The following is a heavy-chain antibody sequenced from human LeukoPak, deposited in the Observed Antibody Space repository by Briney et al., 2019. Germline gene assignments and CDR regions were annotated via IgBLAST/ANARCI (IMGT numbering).Heavy chain of an antibody. CDR2: ISSSSSYI. CDR3: ARDRDCSSTSCKPYYFDY. D-gene: IGHD2-2*01. J-gene: IGHJ4*02. V-gene: IGHV3-21*01. Sequence: GGSLRLSCAASGFTFSSYSMTWVRQAPGKGLEWVSSISSSSSYIYYADSVKGRFTISRDNAKNSLYLQMNSLRAEDTAVYYCARDRDCSSTSCKPYYFDYWGQGTLVTVSS. CDR1: GFTFSSYS.